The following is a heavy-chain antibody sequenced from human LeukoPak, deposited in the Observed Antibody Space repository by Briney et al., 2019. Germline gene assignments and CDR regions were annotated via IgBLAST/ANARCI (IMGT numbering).Heavy chain of an antibody. CDR2: IKNDGAVK. CDR1: GFTSSYHW. CDR3: AKDSYSKGDF. V-gene: IGHV3-7*01. J-gene: IGHJ4*02. Sequence: HSGGSLTLSCAASGFTSSYHWMTWVRQAPGKGLEWVANIKNDGAVKNYVDSVKGRFTISRDNAKNSLYLQMNSLRAEDTAVYYCAKDSYSKGDFWGQGVLVTVSS. D-gene: IGHD6-13*01.